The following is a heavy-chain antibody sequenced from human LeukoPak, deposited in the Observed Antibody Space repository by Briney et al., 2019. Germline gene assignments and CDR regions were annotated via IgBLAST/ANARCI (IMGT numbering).Heavy chain of an antibody. J-gene: IGHJ4*02. CDR2: ISSSSSYI. V-gene: IGHV3-21*01. D-gene: IGHD3-10*01. Sequence: KPGGSLRLSCAASGFTFRSYSMNWVRQAPGKGLEWVSSISSSSSYIHYADSVKGRFTISRDNAKNSLYLQMNSLRAEDTAVYYCASSFGDNPYYFDYWGQGTLVTVSS. CDR3: ASSFGDNPYYFDY. CDR1: GFTFRSYS.